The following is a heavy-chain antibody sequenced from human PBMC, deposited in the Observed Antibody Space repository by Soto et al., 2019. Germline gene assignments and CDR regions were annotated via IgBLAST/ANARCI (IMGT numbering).Heavy chain of an antibody. Sequence: PTDTLSLNCTDSGGSISNYYCNWIRQPAGKGLEWIGRIDTSGSTNYNPSLKSRVTMSVDTSKQEFSLKLSSVTAADTALYYCARGGQDFWSGPFDYWGRGALVTVSS. J-gene: IGHJ4*02. CDR2: IDTSGST. V-gene: IGHV4-4*07. D-gene: IGHD3-3*01. CDR3: ARGGQDFWSGPFDY. CDR1: GGSISNYY.